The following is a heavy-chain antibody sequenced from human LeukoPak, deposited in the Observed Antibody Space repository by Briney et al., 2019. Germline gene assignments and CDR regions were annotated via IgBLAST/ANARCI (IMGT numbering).Heavy chain of an antibody. CDR2: INHSGST. CDR3: ARRGYYYDSSGYYLD. V-gene: IGHV4-34*01. CDR1: GGSFSGYY. Sequence: SETLSLTCAVYGGSFSGYYWSWIRHPPGKGLEWIGEINHSGSTNYNPSLKSRVTISVDTSKNQFSLKLSSVTAADTAVYYCARRGYYYDSSGYYLDWGQGTMVTVSS. D-gene: IGHD3-22*01. J-gene: IGHJ3*01.